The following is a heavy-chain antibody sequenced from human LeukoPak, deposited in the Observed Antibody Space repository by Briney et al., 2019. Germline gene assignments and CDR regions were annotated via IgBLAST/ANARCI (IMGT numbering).Heavy chain of an antibody. CDR1: GFTFSDYY. CDR3: ARDVYYGSGSPRLDY. J-gene: IGHJ4*02. CDR2: ISSSGSTI. D-gene: IGHD3-10*01. V-gene: IGHV3-11*04. Sequence: GGSLRLSCAASGFTFSDYYMSWIRQAPGKGLEWVSYISSSGSTIYYADSVKGRFTISRDSAKNSLYLQMNSLRVEDTGVYYCARDVYYGSGSPRLDYWGQGTLVTVSS.